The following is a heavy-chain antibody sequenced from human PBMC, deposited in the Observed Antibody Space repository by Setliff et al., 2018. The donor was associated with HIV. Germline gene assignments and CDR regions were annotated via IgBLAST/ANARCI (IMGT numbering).Heavy chain of an antibody. Sequence: SETLSLTCTVSGGSISSGGYYWSWIRQRPGKGLEWIGYIYHSGNTYYNPSLKSRVTISVDTSKNHFSLKLTSVTAADTAVYFCARQGGNYFVDNWGQGTLVTVSS. J-gene: IGHJ4*02. V-gene: IGHV4-39*01. CDR2: IYHSGNT. CDR3: ARQGGNYFVDN. CDR1: GGSISSGGYY. D-gene: IGHD1-7*01.